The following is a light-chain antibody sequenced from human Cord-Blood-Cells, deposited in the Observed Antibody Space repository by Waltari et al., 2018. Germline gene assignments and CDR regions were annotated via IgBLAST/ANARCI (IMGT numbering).Light chain of an antibody. J-gene: IGLJ2*01. Sequence: QSALTQPASVSGSPGQSITISCTGTSSDVGGYNYVSWYQHHPGKAPTLMIYDVSTRPSGVSIRFSGSKSGNTASLTISGLQAEDEADYYCSSYTSSSLVVFGGETKLTVL. CDR1: SSDVGGYNY. CDR3: SSYTSSSLVV. CDR2: DVS. V-gene: IGLV2-14*03.